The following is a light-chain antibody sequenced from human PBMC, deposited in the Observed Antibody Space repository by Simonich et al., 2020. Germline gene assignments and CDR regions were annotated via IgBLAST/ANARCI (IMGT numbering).Light chain of an antibody. CDR3: YSAADNNVV. J-gene: IGLJ2*01. CDR2: KDS. V-gene: IGLV3-27*01. Sequence: SYELTQPPSVSVSPGQTARITCSGDALPKTYAYWFQQKPGQAPVLVIYKDSERPSGIPGRFSGSSSGTTVTLTISGAQVEDEADYYCYSAADNNVVFGGGTKLTVL. CDR1: ALPKTY.